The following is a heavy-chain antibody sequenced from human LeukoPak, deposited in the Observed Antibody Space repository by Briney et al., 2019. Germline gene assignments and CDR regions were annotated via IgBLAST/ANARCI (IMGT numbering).Heavy chain of an antibody. CDR1: GFTFSSYA. J-gene: IGHJ4*02. CDR2: ISGSGGST. CDR3: AKDGLYYDSRGFDY. Sequence: PGGSLRLSCVASGFTFSSYAMSWVRQAPGKGLEWVSAISGSGGSTYYADSVKGRFTISRDNSKNTLYLQMNSLRAEDTAVYYCAKDGLYYDSRGFDYWGQGTLVTVSS. V-gene: IGHV3-23*01. D-gene: IGHD3-22*01.